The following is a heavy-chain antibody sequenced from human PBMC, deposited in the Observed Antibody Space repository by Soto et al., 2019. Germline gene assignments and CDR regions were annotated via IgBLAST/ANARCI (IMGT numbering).Heavy chain of an antibody. CDR1: GYIFIHCF. CDR3: ARSLGETTSLFDY. Sequence: QVQLVQSWAEMKQPGASVKLSCQASGYIFIHCFMHWVRQAPGPGLEWMGGINPSSGPTTYAQKFQGRVTVTSDTSTSTVYMELSSLGSGDTAMYYCARSLGETTSLFDYWGQGSLVTVSA. V-gene: IGHV1-46*01. D-gene: IGHD1-26*01. CDR2: INPSSGPT. J-gene: IGHJ4*02.